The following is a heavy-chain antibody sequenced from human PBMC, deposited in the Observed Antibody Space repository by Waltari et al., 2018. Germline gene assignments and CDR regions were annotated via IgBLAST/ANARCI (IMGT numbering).Heavy chain of an antibody. CDR1: GYTFTDYY. Sequence: EVQLVQSGAEVKKPGATVKISCKVSGYTFTDYYMHWVQQAPGKGLEWMGLVDPEDGETRYAEKFQGRVTITADTSTDTAYMELSSVTAADTAVYYCASGPLSYAFDIWGQGTMVTVSS. D-gene: IGHD6-25*01. CDR3: ASGPLSYAFDI. CDR2: VDPEDGET. V-gene: IGHV1-69-2*01. J-gene: IGHJ3*02.